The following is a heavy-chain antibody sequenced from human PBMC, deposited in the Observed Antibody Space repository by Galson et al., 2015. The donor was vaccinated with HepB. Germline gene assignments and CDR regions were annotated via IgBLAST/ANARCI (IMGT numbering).Heavy chain of an antibody. J-gene: IGHJ4*02. D-gene: IGHD2-15*01. CDR2: ISGYNGNT. CDR3: ARDVAGCSAGTCYDPFDY. V-gene: IGHV1-18*01. Sequence: SVKVSCKASGYTLSTYGLSWVRQAPGQGLEWMGWISGYNGNTNYAQKFQGRVTMTTETSTGTGYMELGSLRSDDTAVYYCARDVAGCSAGTCYDPFDYWGQGTLVTVSS. CDR1: GYTLSTYG.